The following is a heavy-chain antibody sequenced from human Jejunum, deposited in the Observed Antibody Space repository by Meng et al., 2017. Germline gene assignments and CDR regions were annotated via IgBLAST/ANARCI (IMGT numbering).Heavy chain of an antibody. CDR1: GFSFSIYA. J-gene: IGHJ4*02. D-gene: IGHD5-18*01. V-gene: IGHV3-23*01. CDR2: STNSGGTI. CDR3: AKGGGYSYGFVDF. Sequence: GESLKIFCAASGFSFSIYAMNWVRQAPGKGLEWVSTSTNSGGTIYYADSVKGRFTISRDNSENMLYLQMNSLRAEDTAVYYCAKGGGYSYGFVDFWGQGTLVTVSS.